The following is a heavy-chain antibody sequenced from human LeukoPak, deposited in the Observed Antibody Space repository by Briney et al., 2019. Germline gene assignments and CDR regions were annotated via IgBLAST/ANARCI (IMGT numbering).Heavy chain of an antibody. D-gene: IGHD3-10*01. V-gene: IGHV4-61*02. CDR1: GASISSGSSY. CDR2: IHNSGGT. CDR3: ARNAYGSGSSW. Sequence: PSETLSLTFSVSGASISSGSSYWSWIRRPDGEGLEWIGPIHNSGGTIYNPSLNSRVTISIDTSKNQVSLKLTSVTAADTAVHYCARNAYGSGSSWWGQGALVTVSS. J-gene: IGHJ4*02.